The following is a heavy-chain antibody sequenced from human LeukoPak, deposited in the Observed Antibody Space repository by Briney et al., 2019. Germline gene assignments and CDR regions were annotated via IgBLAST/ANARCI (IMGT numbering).Heavy chain of an antibody. D-gene: IGHD2-15*01. CDR3: ARGRVESRSCIGY. J-gene: IGHJ4*02. Sequence: PSQTLSLTCTVSGGSISSGGYYWSWIRQPPGKGLEWIGYIYHSGSTYYNPSLKSRVTISVDRSKNQFSLKLSSVTAADTAVYYCARGRVESRSCIGYWGRGTLVTVSS. CDR2: IYHSGST. V-gene: IGHV4-30-2*01. CDR1: GGSISSGGYY.